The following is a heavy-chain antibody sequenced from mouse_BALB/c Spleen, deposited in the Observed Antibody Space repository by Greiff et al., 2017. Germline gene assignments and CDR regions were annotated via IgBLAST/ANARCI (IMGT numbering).Heavy chain of an antibody. CDR2: INPGSGGT. CDR1: GYAFTNYL. Sequence: VQLVESGAELVRPGTSVKVSCKASGYAFTNYLIEWVKQRPGQGLEWIGVINPGSGGTNYNEKFKGKATLTADKSSSTAYMQLSSLTSDDSAVYFCARSSMIRGWFAYWGQGTLVTVSA. V-gene: IGHV1-54*01. CDR3: ARSSMIRGWFAY. J-gene: IGHJ3*01. D-gene: IGHD2-4*01.